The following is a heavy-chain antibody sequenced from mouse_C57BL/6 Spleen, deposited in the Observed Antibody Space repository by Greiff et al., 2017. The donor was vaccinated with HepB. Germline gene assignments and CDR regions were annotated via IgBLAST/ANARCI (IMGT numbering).Heavy chain of an antibody. CDR2: INPGSGGT. V-gene: IGHV1-54*01. D-gene: IGHD1-1*01. Sequence: QVQLQQSGAELVRPGPSVKVSCKASGYAFTNYLIEWVKQRPGQGLEWIGVINPGSGGTNYNEKFKGKATLTADKSSSTAYMQLSSLTSEDSAVYFCARFGSSFDYWGQGTTLTVSS. J-gene: IGHJ2*01. CDR3: ARFGSSFDY. CDR1: GYAFTNYL.